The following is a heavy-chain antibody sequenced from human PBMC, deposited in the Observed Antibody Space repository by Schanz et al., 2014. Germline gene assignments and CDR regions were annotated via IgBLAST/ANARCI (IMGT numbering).Heavy chain of an antibody. Sequence: EVQVVESGGGLVQPGGSLRLSCATSRLTFGNYWMSWVRQAPGKGLEWVANINQDGSQKYYVGSVKGRFTISRDNAKDSLYLQMNSLRAEDTAVYYCARDKGGYYPFDYWGQGTLVTVSS. J-gene: IGHJ4*02. CDR1: RLTFGNYW. CDR2: INQDGSQK. D-gene: IGHD3-3*01. V-gene: IGHV3-7*01. CDR3: ARDKGGYYPFDY.